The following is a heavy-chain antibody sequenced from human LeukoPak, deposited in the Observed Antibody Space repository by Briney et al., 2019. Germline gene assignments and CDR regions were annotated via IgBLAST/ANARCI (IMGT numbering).Heavy chain of an antibody. V-gene: IGHV1-69*04. CDR3: ARAHPYDSSGYYLNWFDP. CDR1: GGTFSSYA. CDR2: IIPILGIA. D-gene: IGHD3-22*01. Sequence: SVKVSCKASGGTFSSYAISWVRQAPGQGLEWMGRIIPILGIANYAQKFQGRVTITADKSTSTAYMELSSLRSEDTAVHYCARAHPYDSSGYYLNWFDPWGQGTLVTVSS. J-gene: IGHJ5*02.